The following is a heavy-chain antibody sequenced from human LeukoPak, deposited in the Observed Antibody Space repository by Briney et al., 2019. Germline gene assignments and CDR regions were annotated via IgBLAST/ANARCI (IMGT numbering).Heavy chain of an antibody. CDR2: IKQDGSEK. D-gene: IGHD6-13*01. CDR3: ARTGYSSSWVTDHMDV. Sequence: PGGSLRLSCAASGFTFSSYWMSWVRQAPGKGLEWVANIKQDGSEKYHVDSVKGRFTISRDNAKNSLSLQMNSLRADDTAVYYCARTGYSSSWVTDHMDVWGKGTTVTVSS. V-gene: IGHV3-7*01. J-gene: IGHJ6*03. CDR1: GFTFSSYW.